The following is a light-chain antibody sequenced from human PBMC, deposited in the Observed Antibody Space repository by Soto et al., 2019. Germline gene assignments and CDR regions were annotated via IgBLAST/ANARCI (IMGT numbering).Light chain of an antibody. CDR1: QSVSDSY. V-gene: IGKV3-20*01. J-gene: IGKJ1*01. CDR3: QQYGTSPPT. CDR2: AS. Sequence: EIVLTQSPGTLSLSPGERATLSCRASQSVSDSYLAWYQQKPGQAPRLLIYASSRATGIPDRFSGSGSGTDFTLTISRLEPEDFAVYYCQQYGTSPPTFGQGTKVEI.